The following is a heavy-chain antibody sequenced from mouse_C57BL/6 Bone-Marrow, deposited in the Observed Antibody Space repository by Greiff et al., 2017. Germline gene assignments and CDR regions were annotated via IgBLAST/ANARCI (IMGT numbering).Heavy chain of an antibody. CDR1: GFTFSSYA. CDR2: ISDGGSYT. J-gene: IGHJ4*01. CDR3: ARSGEKARAFYAMDA. D-gene: IGHD3-2*01. V-gene: IGHV5-4*01. Sequence: DVQLVESGGGLVKPGGSLKLSCAASGFTFSSYAMSWVRQTPEKRLEWVATISDGGSYTYYPDNVKGRFTISRDNAKNNLYLQMSHLKSEDTAMYYCARSGEKARAFYAMDARGQGASATVSS.